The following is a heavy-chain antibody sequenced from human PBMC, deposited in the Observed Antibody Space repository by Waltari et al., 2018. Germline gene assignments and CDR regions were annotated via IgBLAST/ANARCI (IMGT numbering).Heavy chain of an antibody. CDR2: CNPRRAGI. CDR3: ARDRRVYGSGNYYDLDN. Sequence: QVQLVQSGAEVKKPGASVTVSCKASGYKFTDYYIHWVRQAPGQGLGGMGGCNPRRAGINYARSFQGRVTMSRETSISTVYMDLNSLISDDTAVYYCARDRRVYGSGNYYDLDNWGQGTLVTVSS. D-gene: IGHD3-10*01. V-gene: IGHV1-2*02. CDR1: GYKFTDYY. J-gene: IGHJ4*02.